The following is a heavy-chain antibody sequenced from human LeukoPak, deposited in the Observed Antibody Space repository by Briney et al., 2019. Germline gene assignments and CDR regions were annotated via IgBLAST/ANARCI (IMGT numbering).Heavy chain of an antibody. Sequence: PSETLSLTCTVSGGSISTYFWSWIRQPAGKGLEWIGRLYTSGSTNYNPSLKSRVTISVDTSKNQFSLKLSSVTAADTAVYYCARDRYSSSDRGDYHYGMDVWGQGTTVTVSS. D-gene: IGHD6-6*01. J-gene: IGHJ6*02. CDR3: ARDRYSSSDRGDYHYGMDV. V-gene: IGHV4-4*07. CDR2: LYTSGST. CDR1: GGSISTYF.